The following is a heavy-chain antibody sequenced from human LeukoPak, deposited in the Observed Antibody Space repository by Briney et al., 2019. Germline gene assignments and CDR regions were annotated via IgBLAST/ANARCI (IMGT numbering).Heavy chain of an antibody. CDR3: ATGLLPGSSRGDY. J-gene: IGHJ4*02. D-gene: IGHD6-6*01. V-gene: IGHV1-2*04. Sequence: ASVKVSCKASGYTFTGYYMHWVRQAPGQGLEWMGWINPNSGGTNYAQKFQGWVTMTRDTSISTAYMELSRLRSEDTAVYYCATGLLPGSSRGDYWGQGTLVTVSS. CDR1: GYTFTGYY. CDR2: INPNSGGT.